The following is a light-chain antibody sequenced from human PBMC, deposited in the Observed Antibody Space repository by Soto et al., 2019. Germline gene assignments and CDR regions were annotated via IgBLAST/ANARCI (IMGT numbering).Light chain of an antibody. Sequence: AIQMTQSPSSLSASVGDRVTITCRASQGIRNDLGWYQQKPGKAPKLLIYGASSLQSGVPSRFSGSGSGTDFTLTISSLQPEDFATYYCQQDYNYPWTFGQGTKVEIK. CDR2: GAS. CDR3: QQDYNYPWT. CDR1: QGIRND. V-gene: IGKV1-6*01. J-gene: IGKJ1*01.